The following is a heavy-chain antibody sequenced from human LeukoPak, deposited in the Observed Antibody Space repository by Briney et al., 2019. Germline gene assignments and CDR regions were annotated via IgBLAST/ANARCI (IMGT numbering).Heavy chain of an antibody. D-gene: IGHD1-1*01. J-gene: IGHJ4*02. Sequence: AAVKVSCKVSGYSLTELSMHWVRQAPGKGLEWMGGFDPEDGETIYAQKFQGRVTMTEDTSTDTAYMELSSLRSEDTAVYYCATDSGIWNDGPIGYWGQGTLVTVSS. V-gene: IGHV1-24*01. CDR1: GYSLTELS. CDR2: FDPEDGET. CDR3: ATDSGIWNDGPIGY.